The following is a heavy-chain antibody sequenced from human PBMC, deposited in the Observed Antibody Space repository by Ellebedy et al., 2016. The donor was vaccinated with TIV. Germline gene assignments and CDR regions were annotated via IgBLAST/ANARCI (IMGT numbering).Heavy chain of an antibody. D-gene: IGHD3-9*01. CDR3: ARAEVSPWLEGGNGLDV. CDR2: ISGYNGNT. Sequence: AASVKVSCKAYGYTFSNYAISWARQAPGQGLEWMGWISGYNGNTNYPQKFQGRLTMTTGTSTSTAYMELRTLRSDDTAVYYCARAEVSPWLEGGNGLDVWGQGTTVTVSS. CDR1: GYTFSNYA. J-gene: IGHJ6*02. V-gene: IGHV1-18*01.